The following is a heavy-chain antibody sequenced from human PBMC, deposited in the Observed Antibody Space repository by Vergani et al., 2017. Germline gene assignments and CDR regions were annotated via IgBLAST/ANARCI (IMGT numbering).Heavy chain of an antibody. Sequence: VQLVESGGGLVQPGRSLRLSCAASGFTFDDYAMHWVRQAPGKGLEWVSGISWNSGSIGYADSVKGRFTISRDNAKNSLYLQMNSLRAEDTALYYCAKDITGTQGAGYMDVWGKGTTVTVSS. J-gene: IGHJ6*03. CDR2: ISWNSGSI. CDR3: AKDITGTQGAGYMDV. CDR1: GFTFDDYA. V-gene: IGHV3-9*01. D-gene: IGHD1-20*01.